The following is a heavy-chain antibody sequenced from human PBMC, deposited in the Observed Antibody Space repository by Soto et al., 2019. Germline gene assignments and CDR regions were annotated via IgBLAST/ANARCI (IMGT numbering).Heavy chain of an antibody. Sequence: SAPLSLTFTFSGGSISGSSYYWGWILQPPGKGLEWIGSIYYSGSTYYNPSLKSRVTISVDTSKNQFSLKLSSVTAADTAVYYCASSGFSIAAAGTRYFDYWGQGTLVTVSS. V-gene: IGHV4-39*01. D-gene: IGHD6-13*01. CDR3: ASSGFSIAAAGTRYFDY. J-gene: IGHJ4*02. CDR1: GGSISGSSYY. CDR2: IYYSGST.